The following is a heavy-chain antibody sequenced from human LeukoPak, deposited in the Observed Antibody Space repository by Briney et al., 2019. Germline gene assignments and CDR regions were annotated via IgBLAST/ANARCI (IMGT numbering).Heavy chain of an antibody. J-gene: IGHJ1*01. CDR1: GFTFSSYA. CDR3: ASLYCSSTSCNGAFQH. V-gene: IGHV3-23*01. CDR2: IGGSDGTT. D-gene: IGHD2-2*01. Sequence: GGSLRLSCAASGFTFSSYAMSWVRQAPGKGLEWVSVIGGSDGTTYYADSVQGRFTISRDNSKNTLYLQMNSLRAEDTAVYYCASLYCSSTSCNGAFQHWGQGTLVTVSS.